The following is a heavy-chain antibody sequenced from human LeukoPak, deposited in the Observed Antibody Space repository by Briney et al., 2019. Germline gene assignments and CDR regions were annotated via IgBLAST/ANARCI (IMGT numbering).Heavy chain of an antibody. Sequence: SETLSLTCAVYGGSFSGYYWSWIRQPPGKGLEWIGEINHSGSTNYNPSLKSRVTISVDTSKNQFSLKLSSVTAADTAVYYCAREDYGSGSYNWFDPWGQGTLVTVSS. CDR1: GGSFSGYY. CDR3: AREDYGSGSYNWFDP. D-gene: IGHD3-10*01. V-gene: IGHV4-34*01. J-gene: IGHJ5*02. CDR2: INHSGST.